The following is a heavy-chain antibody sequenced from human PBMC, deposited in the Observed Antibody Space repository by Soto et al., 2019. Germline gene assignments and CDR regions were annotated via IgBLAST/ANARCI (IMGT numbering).Heavy chain of an antibody. CDR3: ARDPHTPDIVVVPAAMDWFDP. CDR2: ISGNSSYI. J-gene: IGHJ5*02. V-gene: IGHV3-21*01. D-gene: IGHD2-2*01. Sequence: PWGSLTLSCAASGFTFSTYIITWFRQAPGKGLEWISYISGNSSYIYYADSVKGRFTISRDNAKNSLYLQMNSLRAEDTAVYYCARDPHTPDIVVVPAAMDWFDPWGEGTLVTVS. CDR1: GFTFSTYI.